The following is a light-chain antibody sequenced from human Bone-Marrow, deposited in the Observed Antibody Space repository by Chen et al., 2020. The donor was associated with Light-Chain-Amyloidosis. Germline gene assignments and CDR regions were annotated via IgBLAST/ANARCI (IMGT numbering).Light chain of an antibody. J-gene: IGLJ3*02. V-gene: IGLV3-21*02. CDR1: NIGSTS. Sequence: SYVLTQPSSVSVAPGQTAPIACGGNNIGSTSVHWYQQTPGQAPLLVVYDESDRSSGIPERVYGANSGNTATLTISGVEAGEEADYYCQVWDRSSDRPVFGGGIKLTVL. CDR3: QVWDRSSDRPV. CDR2: DES.